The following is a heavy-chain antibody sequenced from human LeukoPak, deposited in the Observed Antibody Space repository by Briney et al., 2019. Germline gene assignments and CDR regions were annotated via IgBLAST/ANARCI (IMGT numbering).Heavy chain of an antibody. CDR1: GGSFSGYY. CDR2: IHHSGST. V-gene: IGHV4-34*09. CDR3: ATYGSGSYRFDP. J-gene: IGHJ5*02. D-gene: IGHD3-10*01. Sequence: DPSETLSLTCAVYGGSFSGYYWSWIRQHPGKGLEWIGYIHHSGSTYYNPSLKSRVIISVDTSKNQFSLKLNSVTAADTAVYYCATYGSGSYRFDPWGQGTLVTVSS.